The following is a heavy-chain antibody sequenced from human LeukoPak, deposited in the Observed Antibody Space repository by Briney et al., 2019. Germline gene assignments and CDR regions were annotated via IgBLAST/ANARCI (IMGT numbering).Heavy chain of an antibody. CDR2: ISAYNGHT. D-gene: IGHD5-12*01. J-gene: IGHJ5*02. Sequence: ASVEVSCKASGYTFSSYGFSWVRQAPGQGLEWMGWISAYNGHTNYAQKFQDRVTLTTDTSSNTAYMELRTLRYDDTAIYYCARDRGGHSNRRNLFDPWGQGTLVTVSS. CDR1: GYTFSSYG. CDR3: ARDRGGHSNRRNLFDP. V-gene: IGHV1-18*01.